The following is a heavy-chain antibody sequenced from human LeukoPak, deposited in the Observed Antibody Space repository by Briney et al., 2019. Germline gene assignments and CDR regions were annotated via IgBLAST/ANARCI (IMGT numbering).Heavy chain of an antibody. CDR3: ARGSPGSFSHFYYYGSGRQGPLNWFDP. CDR2: MNPNSGNT. V-gene: IGHV1-8*02. J-gene: IGHJ5*02. Sequence: GASVKVSCKASGYTFTSYDINWVRQATGQGLEWTGWMNPNSGNTGYAQKFQGRVTMTRNTSISTAYMELSSLRSEDTAVYYCARGSPGSFSHFYYYGSGRQGPLNWFDPWGQGTLVTVSS. CDR1: GYTFTSYD. D-gene: IGHD3-10*01.